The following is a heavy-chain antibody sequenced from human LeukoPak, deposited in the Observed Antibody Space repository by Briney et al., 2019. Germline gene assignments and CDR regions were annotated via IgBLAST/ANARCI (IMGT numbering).Heavy chain of an antibody. Sequence: GSLRLSCAASGFIFSSYSMNWVRQAPGKGLEWVSSISSSSSYIYYADSVKGRFTISRDNAKNSLYLQMNSLRAEDTAVYYCARGERYDILTGAFDYWGQGTLVTVSS. V-gene: IGHV3-21*01. J-gene: IGHJ4*02. CDR3: ARGERYDILTGAFDY. CDR1: GFIFSSYS. D-gene: IGHD3-9*01. CDR2: ISSSSSYI.